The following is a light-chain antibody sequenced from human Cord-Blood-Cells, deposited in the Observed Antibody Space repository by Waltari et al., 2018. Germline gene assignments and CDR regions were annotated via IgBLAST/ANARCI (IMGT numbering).Light chain of an antibody. Sequence: EIVLTQSPATLSLSPGERATLSCRASQSVSSYLAWYQQKPGQAPRLLIYDASNRATGIPARFSGSGSGTDFTLTISSLDPEVFAVYYCQQRSNFYTFGQGTKLEIK. CDR3: QQRSNFYT. CDR2: DAS. V-gene: IGKV3-11*01. J-gene: IGKJ2*01. CDR1: QSVSSY.